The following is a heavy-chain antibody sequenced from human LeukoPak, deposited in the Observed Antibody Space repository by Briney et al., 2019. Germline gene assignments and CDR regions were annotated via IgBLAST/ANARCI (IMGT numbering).Heavy chain of an antibody. CDR3: ARVRIAVAGKYYFDY. CDR2: INPNSGGT. CDR1: GYTFTGYY. D-gene: IGHD6-19*01. V-gene: IGHV1-2*02. J-gene: IGHJ4*02. Sequence: ASVKVSCKASGYTFTGYYMHWVRQAPGQGLEWMGWINPNSGGTNYAQKFQGRVTMTRDTSISTAYMELSRLRSDDAAVYYCARVRIAVAGKYYFDYWGQGTLVTVSS.